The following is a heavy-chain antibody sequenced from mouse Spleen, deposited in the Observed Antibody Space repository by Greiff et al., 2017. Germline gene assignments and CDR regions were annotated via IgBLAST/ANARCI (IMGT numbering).Heavy chain of an antibody. CDR2: IDPETGGT. D-gene: IGHD1-1*01. CDR3: TRRKAYYGN. J-gene: IGHJ2*01. V-gene: IGHV1-15*01. Sequence: QVQLQQSGAELVRPGASVTLSCKASGYTFTDYEMHWVKQTPVHGLEWIGAIDPETGGTAYNQKFKGKAILTADKSSSTAYMELRSLTSEDSAVYYCTRRKAYYGNWGQGTTLTVSS. CDR1: GYTFTDYE.